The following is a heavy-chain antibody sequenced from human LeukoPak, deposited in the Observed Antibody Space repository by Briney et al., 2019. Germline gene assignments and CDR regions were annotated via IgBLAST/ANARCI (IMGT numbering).Heavy chain of an antibody. CDR2: IYYSGST. CDR3: LALKGGVAGWFDP. D-gene: IGHD3-16*01. Sequence: SQTLSLTCTVSGGPISSGAYFWNWIRQQPGKGLEWIGSIYYSGSTYHNPSLKSRVSISIDTSKNQFSLKLNSVTDADTAVYFCLALKGGVAGWFDPWGQGTLVTVSS. J-gene: IGHJ5*02. CDR1: GGPISSGAYF. V-gene: IGHV4-31*03.